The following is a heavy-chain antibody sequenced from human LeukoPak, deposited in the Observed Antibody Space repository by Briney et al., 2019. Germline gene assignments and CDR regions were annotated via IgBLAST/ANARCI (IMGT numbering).Heavy chain of an antibody. V-gene: IGHV3-7*01. Sequence: GGSLRLSCVASGFPFSSYWMTWVRQAPGKGLEWVANIKQDGSKKSYVDSVKGRFTISRDNAKNSLYLQMNSLRAEDTAIYYCATNKGWAFDIWGQGTVVTVSS. CDR3: ATNKGWAFDI. J-gene: IGHJ3*02. CDR2: IKQDGSKK. CDR1: GFPFSSYW. D-gene: IGHD2-15*01.